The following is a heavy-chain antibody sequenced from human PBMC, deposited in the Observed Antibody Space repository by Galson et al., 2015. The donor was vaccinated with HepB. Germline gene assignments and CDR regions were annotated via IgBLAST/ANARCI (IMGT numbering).Heavy chain of an antibody. CDR2: ISSSSNYI. CDR1: GFTFSSYT. J-gene: IGHJ4*02. V-gene: IGHV3-21*01. Sequence: SLRLSCAAFGFTFSSYTMNWVRQVPGKGLEWVSSISSSSNYIYYADSVKGRFTISRDNAKNSLYLQMNSLRAEDSAVYSCARMGRDDNVWGSYRYHYLDYWGQGTPVTVSS. D-gene: IGHD3-16*02. CDR3: ARMGRDDNVWGSYRYHYLDY.